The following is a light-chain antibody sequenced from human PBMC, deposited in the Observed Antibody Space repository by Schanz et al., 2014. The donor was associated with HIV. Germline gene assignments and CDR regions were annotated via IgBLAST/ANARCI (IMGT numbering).Light chain of an antibody. CDR3: QQRGDWPALT. Sequence: MTQSPSTLSASVGDRISLTCRASQSVSSNLAWYQQKPGQAPRLLIYGASTRATGIPARFSGSGSGTEFTLTISSLQSEDFAVYYCQQRGDWPALTFGGGTKVEMK. CDR1: QSVSSN. CDR2: GAS. V-gene: IGKV3-15*01. J-gene: IGKJ4*01.